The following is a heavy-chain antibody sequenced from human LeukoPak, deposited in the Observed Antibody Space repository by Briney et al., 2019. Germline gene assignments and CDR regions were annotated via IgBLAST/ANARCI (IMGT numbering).Heavy chain of an antibody. Sequence: SETLSHTCTVSGGSISNYYWSWIRQPAGKGLEWIGRIYTSGSTNYNPSLKSRVTMSVDTSKNQLSLKLSSVTAADTAVYYCARAHVGGPYYFDYWGQGTLVTVSS. CDR3: ARAHVGGPYYFDY. CDR2: IYTSGST. D-gene: IGHD2-15*01. CDR1: GGSISNYY. J-gene: IGHJ4*02. V-gene: IGHV4-4*07.